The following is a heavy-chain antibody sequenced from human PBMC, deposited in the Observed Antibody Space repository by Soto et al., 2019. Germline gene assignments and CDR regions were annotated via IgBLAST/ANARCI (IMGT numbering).Heavy chain of an antibody. CDR1: GGSFSVYY. Sequence: KPSETLSLTCAVYGGSFSVYYWSWIRHPPGKGLEWIGEINHSGSTNYNPSLKSRVTISVDTSKNQFSLKLSSVTAADTAVYYCARGLTVTSTRVPFDPWGQGTLVTVSS. V-gene: IGHV4-34*01. CDR3: ARGLTVTSTRVPFDP. J-gene: IGHJ5*02. D-gene: IGHD4-17*01. CDR2: INHSGST.